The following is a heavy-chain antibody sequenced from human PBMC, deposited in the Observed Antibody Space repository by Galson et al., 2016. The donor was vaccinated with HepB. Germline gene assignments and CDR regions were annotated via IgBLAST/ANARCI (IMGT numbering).Heavy chain of an antibody. J-gene: IGHJ5*01. V-gene: IGHV4/OR15-8*01. CDR1: GGSISGFTW. CDR2: IFHTGGA. Sequence: SETLSLTCVVSGGSISGFTWWNWVRQSPGKGLQWIGEIFHTGGANYNPSLRGRVTMSVDKAKNQFSLNLTSVTAADTAVYYCVRCPVSLVRGGDSWGQGTLVTVSS. D-gene: IGHD3-10*01. CDR3: VRCPVSLVRGGDS.